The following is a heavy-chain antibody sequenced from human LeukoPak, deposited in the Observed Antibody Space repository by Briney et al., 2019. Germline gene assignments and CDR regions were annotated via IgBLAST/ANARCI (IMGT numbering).Heavy chain of an antibody. CDR2: ISTLSNYI. J-gene: IGHJ4*02. CDR1: GFDFSTYA. Sequence: SGGSLRLSCAASGFDFSTYAINWVRQAPGKGLEWVSSISTLSNYIFYGDSVKGRFTISRDNAKNSVYLQMNSLRPEDTAVYYCSRDRLGGLGLWGQGTLVTVSS. CDR3: SRDRLGGLGL. D-gene: IGHD5-12*01. V-gene: IGHV3-21*01.